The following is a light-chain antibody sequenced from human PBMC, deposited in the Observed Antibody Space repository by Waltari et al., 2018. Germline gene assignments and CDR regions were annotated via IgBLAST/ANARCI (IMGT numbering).Light chain of an antibody. CDR2: EVS. V-gene: IGLV2-23*02. CDR1: SSDVGNYNL. J-gene: IGLJ2*01. CDR3: CYYADSHTFVV. Sequence: QSALTQPASVSGSPGQSITIPCTGTSSDVGNYNLVSWYQQHPGKAPKLMIYEVSKPPTGVSNRFSDSKSGKTGSLSISGFQAEDEADYYCCYYADSHTFVVYGGGKKLTVL.